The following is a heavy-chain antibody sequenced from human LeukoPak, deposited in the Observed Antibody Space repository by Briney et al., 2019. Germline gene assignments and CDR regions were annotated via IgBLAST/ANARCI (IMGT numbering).Heavy chain of an antibody. D-gene: IGHD3-10*01. V-gene: IGHV4-59*01. CDR2: FHNSRTT. CDR1: GGSISGYS. Sequence: SETLSLTCTVSGGSISGYSWTWIRQPPGQGLEWIGYFHNSRTTSYNPSLTGRVIISVDTAMDQISLKLNSVTAADTAVYYCTRGHLGLSPWGQGTLVTVSS. J-gene: IGHJ5*02. CDR3: TRGHLGLSP.